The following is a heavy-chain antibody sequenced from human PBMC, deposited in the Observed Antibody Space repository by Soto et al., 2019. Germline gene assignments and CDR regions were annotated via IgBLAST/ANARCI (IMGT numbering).Heavy chain of an antibody. J-gene: IGHJ5*02. CDR3: ARGGWGAARLHCFAP. D-gene: IGHD6-6*01. CDR2: IYYSGST. Sequence: PSETLSLTCTVSGGSISSGGYYWSWIRQHPGKGLEWIGYIYYSGSTYYNPSLKSRVTISVDTSKNQFSLKLSSVTAADTAVYYCARGGWGAARLHCFAPSGQGTLVP. V-gene: IGHV4-31*02. CDR1: GGSISSGGYY.